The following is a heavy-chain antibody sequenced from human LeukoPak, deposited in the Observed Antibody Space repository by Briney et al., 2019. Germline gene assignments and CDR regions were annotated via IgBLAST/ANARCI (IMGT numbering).Heavy chain of an antibody. CDR2: IYYSGST. CDR3: ARLLNMVRDRYYYYYGMDV. D-gene: IGHD3-10*01. V-gene: IGHV4-39*01. Sequence: SETLSLTCTVSGGSISSSSYYWGWIRQPPGKGLEWIGSIYYSGSTYYNPSLKSRVTISVDTSKNQFSLKLSSVTAADTAVYYCARLLNMVRDRYYYYYGMDVWGQGTTVTVSS. J-gene: IGHJ6*02. CDR1: GGSISSSSYY.